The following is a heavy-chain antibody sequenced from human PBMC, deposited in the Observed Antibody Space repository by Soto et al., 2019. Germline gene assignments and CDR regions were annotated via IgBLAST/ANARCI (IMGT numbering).Heavy chain of an antibody. CDR2: ISYDGSNK. V-gene: IGHV3-30*18. Sequence: GGSLRLSCAASGFTFSSYGMHWVRQAPGKGPEWVAVISYDGSNKYYADSVKGRFTISRDNSKSTLYLQMNSLRAEDTAVYYCAKDTGGTIFEFLFDYWGQGTLVTVSS. J-gene: IGHJ4*02. CDR1: GFTFSSYG. D-gene: IGHD3-3*01. CDR3: AKDTGGTIFEFLFDY.